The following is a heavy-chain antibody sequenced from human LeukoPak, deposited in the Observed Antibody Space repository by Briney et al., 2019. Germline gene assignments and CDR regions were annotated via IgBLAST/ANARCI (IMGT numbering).Heavy chain of an antibody. CDR1: GYTFTSYG. Sequence: ASVKVSCKASGYTFTSYGISWVRQAPGQGLEWRGWISAYNGNTNYAQKLQGRVTMTTDTSTNTAYMELTSLRSDDTAVYYCARDNRDYSGSYLDYWGQGTLVTVSS. D-gene: IGHD1-26*01. J-gene: IGHJ4*02. V-gene: IGHV1-18*01. CDR3: ARDNRDYSGSYLDY. CDR2: ISAYNGNT.